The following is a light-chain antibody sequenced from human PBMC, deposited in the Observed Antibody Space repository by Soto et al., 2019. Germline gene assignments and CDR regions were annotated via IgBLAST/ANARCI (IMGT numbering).Light chain of an antibody. V-gene: IGKV3-20*01. Sequence: EIVLTQSPGTLSLSPGERATLSCRASQSVSSSYLAWYQQKPGQAPRLLIYGASSRATGIPDRFSGSGSGTDFTLTISRLEFFYLVGYHCKHYRFPVTFG. CDR1: QSVSSSY. CDR3: KHYRFPVT. J-gene: IGKJ4*02. CDR2: GAS.